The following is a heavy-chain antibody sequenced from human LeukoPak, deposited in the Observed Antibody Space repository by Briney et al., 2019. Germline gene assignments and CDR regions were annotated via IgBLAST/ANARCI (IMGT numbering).Heavy chain of an antibody. V-gene: IGHV4-39*07. Sequence: SETLSLTCTVSGGSIGSSSYYWGWIRQPPGKGLEWIGSIYYSGSTYYNPSLKSRVTISVDTSKNQFSLKLSSVTAADTAVYYCARGRRANYFDYWGQGTLVTVSS. CDR2: IYYSGST. CDR3: ARGRRANYFDY. J-gene: IGHJ4*02. CDR1: GGSIGSSSYY.